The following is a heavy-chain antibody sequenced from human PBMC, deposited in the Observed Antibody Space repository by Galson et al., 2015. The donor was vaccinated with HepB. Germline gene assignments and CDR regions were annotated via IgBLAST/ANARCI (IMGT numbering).Heavy chain of an antibody. Sequence: SLRLSCAASAFTFSGFWMTWVRQAPGKGLEWVANIKEDGSEKYYVDSVKGRFTVSRDNVKNSLYLQMNSLRVEDTAVYYCARGAAARRTLGLYYFDYWGQGTLVTVSS. J-gene: IGHJ4*02. CDR3: ARGAAARRTLGLYYFDY. D-gene: IGHD6-13*01. CDR1: AFTFSGFW. CDR2: IKEDGSEK. V-gene: IGHV3-7*03.